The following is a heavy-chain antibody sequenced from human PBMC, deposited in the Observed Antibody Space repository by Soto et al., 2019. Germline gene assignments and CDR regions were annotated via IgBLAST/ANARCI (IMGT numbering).Heavy chain of an antibody. CDR2: IYSSGTT. J-gene: IGHJ4*02. CDR1: GGSIRSYY. V-gene: IGHV4-4*08. CDR3: ARGSGWYYY. Sequence: QVQLQESGPGLVKPSETLSLTCTVSGGSIRSYYWSWIRQPPGKGLEWIGYIYSSGTTNYNPSVTSRVTISVDTSKNQFSLKLSSVTAADTAVYYCARGSGWYYYWGQGTLVTVSS. D-gene: IGHD6-19*01.